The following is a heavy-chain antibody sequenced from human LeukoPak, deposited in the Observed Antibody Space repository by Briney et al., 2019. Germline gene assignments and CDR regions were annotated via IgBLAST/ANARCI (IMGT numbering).Heavy chain of an antibody. D-gene: IGHD3-3*01. J-gene: IGHJ5*02. CDR2: IRSKAYGGTT. CDR1: GFTFGDYA. Sequence: GGSLRLSCTASGFTFGDYAMSWFRQAPGKGLEWVGFIRSKAYGGTTEYAASVKGRFTIPRGDSKSIAYLQMNSLKTEDTAVYYCTRRRTTIWWFDPWGQGTLVTVSS. V-gene: IGHV3-49*03. CDR3: TRRRTTIWWFDP.